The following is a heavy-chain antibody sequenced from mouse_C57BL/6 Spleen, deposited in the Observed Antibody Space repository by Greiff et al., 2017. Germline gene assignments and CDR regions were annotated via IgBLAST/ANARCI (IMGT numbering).Heavy chain of an antibody. V-gene: IGHV1-82*01. CDR1: GYAFSSSW. CDR2: IYPGDGDT. J-gene: IGHJ1*03. CDR3: AREEEVIGRYFDV. Sequence: QVQLQQSGPELVKPGASVKISCKASGYAFSSSWMNWVKQRPGQGLEWIGRIYPGDGDTNYNGKFKGKATLTADKSSSTAYMQRSSLTSEDSAVYFCAREEEVIGRYFDVWGTGTTVTVSS. D-gene: IGHD1-1*01.